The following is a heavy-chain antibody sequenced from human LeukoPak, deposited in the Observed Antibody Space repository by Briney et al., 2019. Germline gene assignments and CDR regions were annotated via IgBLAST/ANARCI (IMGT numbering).Heavy chain of an antibody. J-gene: IGHJ4*02. Sequence: SETLSLTCAVYGGSFSGYYWSWIRQPPGKGLEWIGEINHSGSTNYNPSLKSRVTISVDTPKNQFSLKLSSVTAADTAVYYCARVGPTYYYDSSGYYYDYWGQGTLVTVSS. V-gene: IGHV4-34*01. CDR2: INHSGST. D-gene: IGHD3-22*01. CDR3: ARVGPTYYYDSSGYYYDY. CDR1: GGSFSGYY.